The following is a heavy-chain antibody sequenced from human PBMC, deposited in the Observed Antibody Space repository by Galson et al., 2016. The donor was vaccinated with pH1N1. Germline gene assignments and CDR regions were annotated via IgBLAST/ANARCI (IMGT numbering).Heavy chain of an antibody. V-gene: IGHV3-74*01. CDR1: GFIFSGYW. CDR3: ARVRLILPGDPTGYFDL. Sequence: SLRLSCAASGFIFSGYWMHWVRQVPGEGLVWVSRISNDGTSTYYADSVKGRFTISRDNARSTLYLEMNSLTAEDTALYYCARVRLILPGDPTGYFDLWGQGALVTVSS. CDR2: ISNDGTST. J-gene: IGHJ4*02. D-gene: IGHD7-27*01.